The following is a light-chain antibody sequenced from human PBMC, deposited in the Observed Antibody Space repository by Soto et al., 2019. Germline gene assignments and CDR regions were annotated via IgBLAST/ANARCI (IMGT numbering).Light chain of an antibody. CDR2: GNS. Sequence: QSVLTQPPSVSGAPGQRVTISCTGSGSNIGAGYDVHWYQQLPGTAPKLLIYGNSNRPSGVPDRFSGSKSGTSASLAITGLQAEDEADYYCQSYDSSLRAWVFGGGTKLTVL. J-gene: IGLJ3*02. CDR1: GSNIGAGYD. V-gene: IGLV1-40*01. CDR3: QSYDSSLRAWV.